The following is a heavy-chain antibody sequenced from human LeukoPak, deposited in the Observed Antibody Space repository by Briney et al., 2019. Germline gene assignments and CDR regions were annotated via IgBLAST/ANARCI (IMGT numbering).Heavy chain of an antibody. CDR2: ISYDGSNK. D-gene: IGHD6-19*01. CDR3: RRVTEQWLLQRLRDY. V-gene: IGHV3-30*04. Sequence: PGRSLRLSFAGSGFTLSRYAMHGLRQAPGKGLEWVAGISYDGSNKYYADSVKGRFTISRDNSKNTLYLQMNSLRAEDTAVYDCRRVTEQWLLQRLRDYWGQRALVTVSS. J-gene: IGHJ4*02. CDR1: GFTLSRYA.